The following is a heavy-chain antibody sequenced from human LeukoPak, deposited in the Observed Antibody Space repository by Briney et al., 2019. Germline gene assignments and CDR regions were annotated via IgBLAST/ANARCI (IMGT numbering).Heavy chain of an antibody. CDR2: ISGSGGST. CDR3: AKVRGSSWRYYFDY. Sequence: AGGSLRLSCAASGFTFSSYAMSWVRPAPGKGLEWVSAISGSGGSTYYADSVKGRFTISRDNSKNTLYLQMNSLRAEDRAVYYCAKVRGSSWRYYFDYWGQGTLVTASS. J-gene: IGHJ4*02. CDR1: GFTFSSYA. D-gene: IGHD6-13*01. V-gene: IGHV3-23*01.